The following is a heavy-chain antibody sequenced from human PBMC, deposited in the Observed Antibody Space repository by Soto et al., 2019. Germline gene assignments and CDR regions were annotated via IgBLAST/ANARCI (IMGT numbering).Heavy chain of an antibody. CDR3: ARGHSSGYYYFDY. Sequence: SSVKFSCNASGGTFSIYSISWVRQAPGQGLEWMGGIIPIFGTANYAQKFQGRVTITADESTSTAYMELSSLRSEDTAVYYCARGHSSGYYYFDYWGQGTLVTVSS. CDR2: IIPIFGTA. CDR1: GGTFSIYS. D-gene: IGHD3-22*01. J-gene: IGHJ4*02. V-gene: IGHV1-69*13.